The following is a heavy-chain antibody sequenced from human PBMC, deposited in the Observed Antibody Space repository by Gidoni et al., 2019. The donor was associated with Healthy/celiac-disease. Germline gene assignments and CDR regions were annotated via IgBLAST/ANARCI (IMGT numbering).Heavy chain of an antibody. Sequence: EVQLVESGGGLVQPGGSLRLSCAASGFTFRSYDMHWVRQATGKGLEWVSACCTAGDTYYPGSVKGRFTISRENAKNSLYLQMNSLRAGDTAVYYCARSSYGDSSSLGAFDIWGQGTMVTVSS. CDR2: CCTAGDT. CDR3: ARSSYGDSSSLGAFDI. V-gene: IGHV3-13*04. CDR1: GFTFRSYD. J-gene: IGHJ3*02. D-gene: IGHD4-17*01.